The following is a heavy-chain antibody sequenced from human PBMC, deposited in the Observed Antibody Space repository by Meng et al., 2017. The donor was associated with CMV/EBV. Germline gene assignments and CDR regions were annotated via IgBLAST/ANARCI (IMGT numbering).Heavy chain of an antibody. D-gene: IGHD3-3*01. V-gene: IGHV3-21*01. J-gene: IGHJ6*02. CDR2: ISSSSSYI. CDR3: ARDPTYYDFWSDRYPSYYYGMDV. Sequence: GESLKISCAASGFTFSSYSVNWVRQAPGKGLEWVSSISSSSSYIYYADSVKGRFTISRDNAKNSLYLQMNSLRAEDTAVYYCARDPTYYDFWSDRYPSYYYGMDVWGQGTTVTVSS. CDR1: GFTFSSYS.